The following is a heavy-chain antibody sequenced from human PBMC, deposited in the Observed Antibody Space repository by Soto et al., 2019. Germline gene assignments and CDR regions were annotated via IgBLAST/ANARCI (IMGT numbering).Heavy chain of an antibody. CDR3: ARGTVYYFAY. V-gene: IGHV3-23*01. J-gene: IGHJ4*02. CDR1: GFTFSSYA. Sequence: PGGSLIFSCAASGFTFSSYAMSWVRQAPGKGLEWVSAISGSGGSTYYADSVKGRFTISRDNSKNTLYLQMNSLRAEDTAVYYCARGTVYYFAYWGQGTLVTVSS. CDR2: ISGSGGST.